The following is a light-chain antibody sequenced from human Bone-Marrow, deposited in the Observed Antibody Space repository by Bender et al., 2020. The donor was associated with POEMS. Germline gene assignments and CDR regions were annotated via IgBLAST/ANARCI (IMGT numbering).Light chain of an antibody. Sequence: QSVLTQPPSVSGAPGQRVTISCTGSSSNTGSGYDINWYQHLPGTVPKLVIYRNNNRPSGVPDRFSGSKSDTSASLAITGLQAEDEGDYYCQSYDNSLGGWVFGGGTKLTVL. CDR3: QSYDNSLGGWV. J-gene: IGLJ3*02. CDR1: SSNTGSGYD. V-gene: IGLV1-40*01. CDR2: RNN.